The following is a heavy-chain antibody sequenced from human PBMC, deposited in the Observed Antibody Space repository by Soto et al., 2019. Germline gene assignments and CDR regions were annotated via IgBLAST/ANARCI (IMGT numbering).Heavy chain of an antibody. CDR2: ISGSGGST. J-gene: IGHJ5*01. CDR1: GFTFSTYA. Sequence: PRGSLRLSCAASGFTFSTYAMAWVRQAPGKGLEWVSGISGSGGSTHHADSVKGRFIISRDNSRTMVYLQMSSLRAEDTAVYYCACLAWFGDPVPPFDSWGQGTMVTVSS. V-gene: IGHV3-23*01. CDR3: ACLAWFGDPVPPFDS. D-gene: IGHD3-10*01.